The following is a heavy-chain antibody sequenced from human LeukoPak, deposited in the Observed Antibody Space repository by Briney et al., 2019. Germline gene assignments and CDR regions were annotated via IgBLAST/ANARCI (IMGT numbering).Heavy chain of an antibody. CDR1: GAPISRYY. V-gene: IGHV4-4*09. CDR2: IYNGVPT. CDR3: VQTTGWPGFDY. D-gene: IGHD6-19*01. J-gene: IGHJ4*02. Sequence: SETLSLTCTTSGAPISRYYWSWVRQPPGKGLEWIGNIYNGVPTFFYPSLKSRVTLSVDTSKTKFSLQLESVTAADTAVYYCVQTTGWPGFDYWGQGILVTVSS.